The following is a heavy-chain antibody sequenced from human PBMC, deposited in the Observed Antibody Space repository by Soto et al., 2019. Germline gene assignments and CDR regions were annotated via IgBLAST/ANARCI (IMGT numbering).Heavy chain of an antibody. CDR2: IYYSGST. Sequence: HSETLSLTCTVSVGSISSGGYYWSWIRQHLGKGLEWIGYIYYSGSTYYNPSLKSRVTISVDTSKNQFSLKLSSVTAADTAVYYCARAAHYSSPFRWFDYWGQGTLVTVSS. V-gene: IGHV4-31*03. CDR3: ARAAHYSSPFRWFDY. D-gene: IGHD6-13*01. CDR1: VGSISSGGYY. J-gene: IGHJ5*01.